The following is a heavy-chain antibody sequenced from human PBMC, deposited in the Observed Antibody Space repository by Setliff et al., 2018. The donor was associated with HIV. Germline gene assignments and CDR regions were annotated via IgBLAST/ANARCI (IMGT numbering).Heavy chain of an antibody. V-gene: IGHV4-38-2*01. Sequence: PSETLSLTCAVSGFSISSGFYWAWIRQPPGKGLEWIGSIYHNGGTNYNPSLKSRVVVSVDRSKNQFSLKLISVTAADTAVYYCTRKKTGQFGAFNMWGRGTLVTVSS. CDR2: IYHNGGT. CDR1: GFSISSGFY. D-gene: IGHD7-27*01. CDR3: TRKKTGQFGAFNM. J-gene: IGHJ3*02.